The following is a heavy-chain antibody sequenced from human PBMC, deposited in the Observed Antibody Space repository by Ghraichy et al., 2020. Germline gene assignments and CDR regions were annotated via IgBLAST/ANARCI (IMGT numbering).Heavy chain of an antibody. D-gene: IGHD3-10*01. J-gene: IGHJ4*02. Sequence: GGSLRLSCVASGFTFSSDWMSWVRQAPGKGLEWVANIKQDESEKYYVDSVKGRFTISRDNAKNSLYLQMNSLRAEDTAVYYCARVGYYGWGPIGYGCQGILVDVSS. CDR3: ARVGYYGWGPIGY. CDR1: GFTFSSDW. V-gene: IGHV3-7*04. CDR2: IKQDESEK.